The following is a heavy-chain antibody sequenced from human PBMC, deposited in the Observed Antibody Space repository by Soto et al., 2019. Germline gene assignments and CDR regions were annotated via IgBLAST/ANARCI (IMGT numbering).Heavy chain of an antibody. CDR3: ARDRGGVASNWFDP. CDR2: IHYSGST. CDR1: GGSISSYY. V-gene: IGHV4-59*01. J-gene: IGHJ5*02. D-gene: IGHD3-10*01. Sequence: LETLSLTCTVSGGSISSYYWSWIRQPPGKGLEWIGYIHYSGSTKYNPSLKSRVTISVDTSKNQFSLKLSSVTAADTAVYYCARDRGGVASNWFDPWGQGTLVTASS.